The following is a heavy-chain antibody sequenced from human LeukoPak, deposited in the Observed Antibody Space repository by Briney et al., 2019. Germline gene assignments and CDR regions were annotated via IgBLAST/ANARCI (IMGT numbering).Heavy chain of an antibody. CDR3: AKDRYYDHTNHFDY. CDR2: ISYDGSNK. CDR1: GFTFNSYG. D-gene: IGHD3-22*01. J-gene: IGHJ4*02. V-gene: IGHV3-30*18. Sequence: PGRSLRLSCAASGFTFNSYGMHWVRQAPGKGLEWVAVISYDGSNKYYADSVKGRFTISRDNSKNTLYLQMNSLRAEDTAVYYCAKDRYYDHTNHFDYWGQGTLVTVSS.